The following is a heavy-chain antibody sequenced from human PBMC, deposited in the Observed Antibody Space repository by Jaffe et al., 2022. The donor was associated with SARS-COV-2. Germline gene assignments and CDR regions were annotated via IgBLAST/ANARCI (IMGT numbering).Heavy chain of an antibody. J-gene: IGHJ3*02. CDR1: GGSISSSSYY. CDR3: ARLRAIYYYDSSGYYPDAFDI. Sequence: QLQLQESGPGLVKPSETLSLTCTVSGGSISSSSYYWGWIRQPPGKGLEWIGSIYYSGSTYYNPSLKSRVTISVDTSKNQFSLKLSSVTAADTAVYYCARLRAIYYYDSSGYYPDAFDIWGQGTMVTVSS. D-gene: IGHD3-22*01. V-gene: IGHV4-39*01. CDR2: IYYSGST.